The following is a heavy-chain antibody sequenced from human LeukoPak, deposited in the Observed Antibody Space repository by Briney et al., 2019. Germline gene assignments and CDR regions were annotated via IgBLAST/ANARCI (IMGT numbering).Heavy chain of an antibody. Sequence: EASVKVSCKVSGYTLTELSMHWVRQAPGKGLEWMGCFDPEDGETIYAQKFQGRVTMTEDTSTDTAYMELSSLRSEDTAVYYCATILTGYLYYFDYWGQGTLVTVSS. J-gene: IGHJ4*02. CDR2: FDPEDGET. V-gene: IGHV1-24*01. D-gene: IGHD3-9*01. CDR1: GYTLTELS. CDR3: ATILTGYLYYFDY.